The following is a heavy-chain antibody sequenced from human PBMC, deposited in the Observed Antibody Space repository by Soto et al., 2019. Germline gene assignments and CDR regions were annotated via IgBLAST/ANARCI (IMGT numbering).Heavy chain of an antibody. CDR3: ARARFQVLYGKPYFDS. CDR1: GFTFDDYA. V-gene: IGHV3-9*01. D-gene: IGHD2-2*02. J-gene: IGHJ4*02. Sequence: GGSLRLSCAASGFTFDDYAMHWVRQAPGKGLEWISGISWDSKTVGYAESVKGRFVISRDDARNSLYLQMNSLTGADTALYYCARARFQVLYGKPYFDSWGQGTLVTVSS. CDR2: ISWDSKTV.